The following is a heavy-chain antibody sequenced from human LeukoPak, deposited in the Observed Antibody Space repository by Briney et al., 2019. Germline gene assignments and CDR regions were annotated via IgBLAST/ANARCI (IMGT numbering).Heavy chain of an antibody. CDR3: ARESIAVAGTGDY. V-gene: IGHV3-21*01. J-gene: IGHJ4*02. D-gene: IGHD6-19*01. CDR2: ISSSSSYI. CDR1: GFTFSSYS. Sequence: SGGSLRLSCAASGFTFSSYSMNWVRQAPGKGLEWVSPISSSSSYIYYADSVKGRFTISRDNAKNSLYLQMNSLRAEDTAVYYCARESIAVAGTGDYWGQGTLVTVSS.